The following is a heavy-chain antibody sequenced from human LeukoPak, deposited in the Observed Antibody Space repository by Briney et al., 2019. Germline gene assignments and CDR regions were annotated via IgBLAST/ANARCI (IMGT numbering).Heavy chain of an antibody. CDR3: ARSAGRGEDYYYMDV. Sequence: GGSLRLSCAASGFTFSQYWMSWVRQAPGKGLEWVANIKHDGSEKQDGSEKNYVDSVKGRFTISRDNAKNSLYLQMDSLRAEDTAVYYCARSAGRGEDYYYMDVWGKGTTVTVSS. D-gene: IGHD3-10*01. V-gene: IGHV3-7*01. CDR1: GFTFSQYW. J-gene: IGHJ6*03. CDR2: IKHDGSEKQDGSEK.